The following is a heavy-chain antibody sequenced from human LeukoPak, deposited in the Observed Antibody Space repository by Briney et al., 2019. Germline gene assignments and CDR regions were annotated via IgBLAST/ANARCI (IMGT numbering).Heavy chain of an antibody. CDR3: ARDFDDSSGYYYAGYGMGV. CDR1: GGSISSSNW. CDR2: IYHSGST. J-gene: IGHJ6*02. D-gene: IGHD3-22*01. V-gene: IGHV4-4*02. Sequence: SGTLSLTCAVSGGSISSSNWWSWVRQPPGKGLEWIGEIYHSGSTNYNPSLKSRVTISVDKSKNQFSLKLSSVTAADTAVYYCARDFDDSSGYYYAGYGMGVWGQGTTVTVSS.